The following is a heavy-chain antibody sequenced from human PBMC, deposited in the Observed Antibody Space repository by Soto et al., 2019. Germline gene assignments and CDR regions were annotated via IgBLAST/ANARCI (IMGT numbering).Heavy chain of an antibody. D-gene: IGHD3-16*02. V-gene: IGHV5-51*01. CDR3: ARRGYDYVWGSYRSDAFDI. Sequence: PGESLKISCKGSGYSFTNYWIGWVRQMPGKGLEWMGIIYPGDSDTRYSPSFQGQVTISADKSISTAYLQWSSLKASDTAMYYCARRGYDYVWGSYRSDAFDIWGQGTMVTVSS. J-gene: IGHJ3*02. CDR1: GYSFTNYW. CDR2: IYPGDSDT.